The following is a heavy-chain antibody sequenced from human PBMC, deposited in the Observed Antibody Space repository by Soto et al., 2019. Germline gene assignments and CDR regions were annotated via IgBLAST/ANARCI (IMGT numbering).Heavy chain of an antibody. CDR1: GFTFSSYA. V-gene: IGHV3-30-3*01. D-gene: IGHD1-26*01. Sequence: QVHLVESGGGVVQPGGSLILSCAASGFTFSSYAMHWVRQAPGKGLEWVAGILYDGTNKYYADSVKGRFTISRDSSKNTLYVQMDSLSAEDTAVYHCAKCGGRQIVDAFDIWGQGTRVTVS. CDR3: AKCGGRQIVDAFDI. CDR2: ILYDGTNK. J-gene: IGHJ3*02.